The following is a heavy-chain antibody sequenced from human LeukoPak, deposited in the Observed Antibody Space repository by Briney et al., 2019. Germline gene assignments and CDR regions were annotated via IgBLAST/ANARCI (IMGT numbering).Heavy chain of an antibody. CDR1: GGSISSYY. Sequence: SETLSLTCTVSGGSISSYYWGWIRQPAGKGLEWIGRIYTSGSTNYNPSLKSRVTISVDKSKNQFSLKLTSVTAADTAVYYCARLNGDYDWGNWFDPWGQGTLVTVSP. D-gene: IGHD4-17*01. V-gene: IGHV4-4*07. CDR2: IYTSGST. J-gene: IGHJ5*02. CDR3: ARLNGDYDWGNWFDP.